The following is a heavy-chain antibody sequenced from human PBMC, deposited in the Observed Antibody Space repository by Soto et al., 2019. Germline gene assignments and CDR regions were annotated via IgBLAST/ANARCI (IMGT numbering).Heavy chain of an antibody. CDR3: ARDHWAADY. J-gene: IGHJ4*02. CDR1: GFTVSTKY. D-gene: IGHD3-16*01. Sequence: GGSLRLSCAASGFTVSTKYMSWVRQAPGKGLEWVSVIYSGGSTFYADSVRGRFTISRDNSKNTVNLQMNSLRAEDTAVYYCARDHWAADYWGQGTPVTAPQ. V-gene: IGHV3-66*01. CDR2: IYSGGST.